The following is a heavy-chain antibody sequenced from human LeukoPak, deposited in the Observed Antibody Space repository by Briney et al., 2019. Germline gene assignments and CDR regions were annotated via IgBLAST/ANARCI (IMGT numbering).Heavy chain of an antibody. V-gene: IGHV5-51*01. CDR2: IYPGDSDT. J-gene: IGHJ5*02. Sequence: GESLKISCKGSGYSFTNFWIAWVRQLPGNGLELMGVIYPGDSDTRYSPSFQGQVTISADRSLSTAYLQWCSLKASDTAIYFCVRRGAAADTTTRAFDPWGQGTLVTVSS. CDR1: GYSFTNFW. CDR3: VRRGAAADTTTRAFDP. D-gene: IGHD6-13*01.